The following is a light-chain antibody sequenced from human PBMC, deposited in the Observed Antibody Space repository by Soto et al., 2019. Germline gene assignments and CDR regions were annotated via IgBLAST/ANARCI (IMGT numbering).Light chain of an antibody. Sequence: EIVMRRSPATLSVSPGESATLSCRASQSISSSKLAWYQQNPGQAPRLLMYGASSRATGTPDRFSGSGSGTDFTLTISRLETADFAVYYCQQYGNKPRMTFGPGTKVDIK. V-gene: IGKV3-20*01. CDR3: QQYGNKPRMT. CDR1: QSISSSK. J-gene: IGKJ3*01. CDR2: GAS.